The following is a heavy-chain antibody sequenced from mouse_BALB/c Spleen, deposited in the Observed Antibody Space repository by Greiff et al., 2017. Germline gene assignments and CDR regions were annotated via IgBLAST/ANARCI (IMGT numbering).Heavy chain of an antibody. D-gene: IGHD4-1*02. J-gene: IGHJ4*01. CDR2: IDPANGNT. CDR3: AQLGYYAMYY. Sequence: VQLQQSGAELVKPGASLKLSCTASGYNFTDYYMHWVKQRPEQGLEWIGRIDPANGNTNYDPKFQGKATITADTSSNTAYLQLSSLTSEDTAVYYCAQLGYYAMYYWGEGTTVTVSS. V-gene: IGHV14-3*02. CDR1: GYNFTDYY.